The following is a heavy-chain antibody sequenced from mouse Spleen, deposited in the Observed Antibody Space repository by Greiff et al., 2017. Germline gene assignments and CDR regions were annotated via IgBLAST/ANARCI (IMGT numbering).Heavy chain of an antibody. D-gene: IGHD2-1*01. Sequence: VQLQESGPGLVAPSQSLSITCTVSGFSLTSYGVHWVRQPPGKGLEWLGVIWAGGSTNYNSALMSRLSISKDNSKSQVFLKMNSLQTDDTAMYYCAREVSLLYAMDYWGQGTSVTVSS. V-gene: IGHV2-9*02. J-gene: IGHJ4*01. CDR1: GFSLTSYG. CDR3: AREVSLLYAMDY. CDR2: IWAGGST.